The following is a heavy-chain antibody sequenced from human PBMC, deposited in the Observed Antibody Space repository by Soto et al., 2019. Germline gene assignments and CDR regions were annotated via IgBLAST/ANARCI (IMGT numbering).Heavy chain of an antibody. CDR3: TTLHSYGLDY. D-gene: IGHD5-18*01. J-gene: IGHJ4*02. V-gene: IGHV3-15*01. CDR2: IRSKSDGGTP. CDR1: GFTFNNVW. Sequence: EVRLVESGGGLVKPGGSLRISCAASGFTFNNVWMSWVRQGPGKGLEWVGHIRSKSDGGTPDYAAPVKGRFSISRDDSQNTVYLQTHSLKTESTAVYYFTTLHSYGLDYWGQGALVSVSP.